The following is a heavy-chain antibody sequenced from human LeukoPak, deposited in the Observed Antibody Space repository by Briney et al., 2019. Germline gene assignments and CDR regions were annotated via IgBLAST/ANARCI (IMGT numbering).Heavy chain of an antibody. Sequence: SETLSLTCTVSGGSISSYYWSWIRQPPGKGLEWIGYIYYSGSTNYNPSLKSQVTISVDTSKNQFSLKLSSVTAADTAVYYCARGTDTAMDWGYFDYWGQGTLVTVSS. CDR1: GGSISSYY. V-gene: IGHV4-59*01. D-gene: IGHD5-18*01. J-gene: IGHJ4*02. CDR3: ARGTDTAMDWGYFDY. CDR2: IYYSGST.